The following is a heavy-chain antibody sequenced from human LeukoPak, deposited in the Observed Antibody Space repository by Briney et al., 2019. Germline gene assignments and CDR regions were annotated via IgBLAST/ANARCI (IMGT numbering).Heavy chain of an antibody. Sequence: GGSLRLSCAASGFNFANHAMSWVRQTAGKGLEWVLAISGGGDITYYADSVKGRFTISRDNSKDTLFLQMHSLRPGDTAVYYCVREDTPATANYWGQGTLVTISS. J-gene: IGHJ4*02. CDR1: GFNFANHA. D-gene: IGHD2-21*02. V-gene: IGHV3-23*01. CDR3: VREDTPATANY. CDR2: ISGGGDIT.